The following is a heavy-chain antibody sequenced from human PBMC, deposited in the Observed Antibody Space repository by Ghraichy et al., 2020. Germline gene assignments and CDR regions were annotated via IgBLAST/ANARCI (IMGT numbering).Heavy chain of an antibody. CDR2: ISSSSSTI. CDR1: GFTFSSYS. J-gene: IGHJ4*02. Sequence: GGSLRLSCAASGFTFSSYSMNWVRQAPGKGLEWVSYISSSSSTIYYADSVKGRFTISRDNAKNSLYLQMNSLRDEDTAVYYCASVHDFWSGYPFDNWGQGTLVTVSS. V-gene: IGHV3-48*02. D-gene: IGHD3-3*01. CDR3: ASVHDFWSGYPFDN.